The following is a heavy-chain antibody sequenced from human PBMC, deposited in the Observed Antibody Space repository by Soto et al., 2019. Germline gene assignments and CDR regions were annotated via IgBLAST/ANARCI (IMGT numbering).Heavy chain of an antibody. CDR1: GYTVTNYG. V-gene: IGHV1-18*01. CDR2: ISADTGNT. CDR3: AIVDNTGFYYSMYY. Sequence: ASVKVSCKASGYTVTNYGVSWVRQAPGQGLEWMGWISADTGNTNYAQKLQGRVTMTTDTSTNTAYMELSSLRSEDTAVYYCAIVDNTGFYYSMYYWGQGTLVTVSS. D-gene: IGHD3-22*01. J-gene: IGHJ4*02.